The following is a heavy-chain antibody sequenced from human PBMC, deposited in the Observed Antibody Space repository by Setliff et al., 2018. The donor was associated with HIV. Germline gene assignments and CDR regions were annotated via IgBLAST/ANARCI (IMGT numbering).Heavy chain of an antibody. CDR3: AKDSSDWSDG. V-gene: IGHV3-23*01. CDR1: GFTFEDYA. J-gene: IGHJ5*02. CDR2: LSGSGGSP. D-gene: IGHD3-22*01. Sequence: PGGSLRLSCVASGFTFEDYAMHWVRQAPGKGLEWVSTLSGSGGSPFYADSVKGRFTISRDNSKKTLYLQMNSLRAEDTAVYYCAKDSSDWSDGWGQGTLVTVSS.